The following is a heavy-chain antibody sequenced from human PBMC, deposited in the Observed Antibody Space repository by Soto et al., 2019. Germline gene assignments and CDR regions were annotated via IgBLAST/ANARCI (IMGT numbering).Heavy chain of an antibody. J-gene: IGHJ5*02. D-gene: IGHD3-10*01. Sequence: QITLKESGPTLVKPTQTLTLTCTFSGFSLSTSGVGVGWIRQPPGKALEWLALIYWDDDKRDSPSLKSRLTITKDTSKNQVDLTMSNMDPVDTATYSCAQYCYGSGSTGTDPWGQGTLVTVSS. CDR2: IYWDDDK. V-gene: IGHV2-5*02. CDR3: AQYCYGSGSTGTDP. CDR1: GFSLSTSGVG.